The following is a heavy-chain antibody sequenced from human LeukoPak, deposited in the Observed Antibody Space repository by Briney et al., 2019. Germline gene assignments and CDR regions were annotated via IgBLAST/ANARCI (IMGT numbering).Heavy chain of an antibody. CDR2: INPNSGGT. J-gene: IGHJ6*02. CDR1: GYSFIGDY. CDR3: AKEGQWLALNYYYGVDV. Sequence: ASVTVSCKASGYSFIGDYMHWVRQAPGQGLEWMGWINPNSGGTNYAQKFQGRVTMTRDTSISTAYMELSSLRSDDRAVYYCAKEGQWLALNYYYGVDVWGRGTTVTVSS. D-gene: IGHD6-19*01. V-gene: IGHV1-2*02.